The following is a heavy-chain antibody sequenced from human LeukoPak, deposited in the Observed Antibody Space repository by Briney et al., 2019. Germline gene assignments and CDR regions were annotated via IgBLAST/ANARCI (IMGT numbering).Heavy chain of an antibody. V-gene: IGHV4-38-2*01. CDR3: ARRGGSYSY. J-gene: IGHJ4*02. CDR1: GYSISSGYY. Sequence: PSETLSLTCAVSGYSISSGYYWGWIRQPPGKGPEWIGSIYHSGSTYYNPSLKSRGTISVDTSKNQFSLKLSSVTAADTAVYYCARRGGSYSYWGQGTLVTVSS. D-gene: IGHD1-26*01. CDR2: IYHSGST.